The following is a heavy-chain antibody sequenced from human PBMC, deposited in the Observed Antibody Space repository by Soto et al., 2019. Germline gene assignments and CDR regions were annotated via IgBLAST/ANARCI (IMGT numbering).Heavy chain of an antibody. CDR2: ISGSGGST. CDR3: RPYRLHRGWGYFDY. J-gene: IGHJ4*02. Sequence: SGGSLRLSCAASGFTFSSYAMSWVRQAPGKGLEWVSAISGSGGSTYYADSVKGRFTISRDNSKNTLYLQMNSLRAEDTAVYYCRPYRLHRGWGYFDYWGQGTLVTVSS. V-gene: IGHV3-23*01. D-gene: IGHD4-4*01. CDR1: GFTFSSYA.